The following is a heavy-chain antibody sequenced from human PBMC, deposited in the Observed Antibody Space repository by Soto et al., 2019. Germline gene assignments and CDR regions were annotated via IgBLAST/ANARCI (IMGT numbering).Heavy chain of an antibody. V-gene: IGHV4-39*01. Sequence: PSETLSLTCTVSGGSISSSSYYWGWIRQPPGKGLEWIGSIYYSGSTYYNPSLKSRVTISVDTSKNQFSLKLSSVTAADTAVYYCARNDFWSGYYFSYFDYWGQGTLVTVSS. J-gene: IGHJ4*02. D-gene: IGHD3-3*01. CDR3: ARNDFWSGYYFSYFDY. CDR2: IYYSGST. CDR1: GGSISSSSYY.